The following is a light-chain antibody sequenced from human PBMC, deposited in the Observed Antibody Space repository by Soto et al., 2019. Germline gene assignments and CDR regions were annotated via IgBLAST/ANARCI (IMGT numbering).Light chain of an antibody. J-gene: IGKJ4*01. Sequence: EIVMTQSPATLSVSPGERATLSCRASQSVNSNLAWYQQKPGQAPRLLIYGASTRTSGIPARFSGSGSGTEFTLTISGLQSEDFAVYYCQEYNNGPPLTFGGGTKVEIK. V-gene: IGKV3-15*01. CDR3: QEYNNGPPLT. CDR1: QSVNSN. CDR2: GAS.